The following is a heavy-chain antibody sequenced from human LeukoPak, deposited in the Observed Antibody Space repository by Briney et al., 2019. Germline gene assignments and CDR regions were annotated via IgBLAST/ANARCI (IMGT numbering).Heavy chain of an antibody. CDR2: ISSSSSYI. V-gene: IGHV3-21*01. J-gene: IGHJ4*02. Sequence: GGSLRLSCAASGFTLSTHTMNWVRQAPGKGLEWVSSISSSSSYIYYADSVKGRFTISRDNAKNSLYLQMNSLRAEDTAVYYCARVYGDYGGNSRFFDYWGQGTLVTVSS. CDR1: GFTLSTHT. CDR3: ARVYGDYGGNSRFFDY. D-gene: IGHD4-23*01.